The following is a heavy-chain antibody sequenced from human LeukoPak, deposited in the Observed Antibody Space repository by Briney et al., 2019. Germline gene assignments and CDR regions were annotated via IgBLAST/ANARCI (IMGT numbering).Heavy chain of an antibody. CDR3: ARGTYYDFWSGYPDFDY. CDR1: GFTFDDYG. Sequence: GGSLRLSCAASGFTFDDYGMSWVRQAPGKGLEWVSDINWNGGSTGYADSVKGRFTISRDNAKNSLYLQMNSLRAEDTALYYCARGTYYDFWSGYPDFDYWGQGTLVTVSS. J-gene: IGHJ4*02. CDR2: INWNGGST. V-gene: IGHV3-20*04. D-gene: IGHD3-3*01.